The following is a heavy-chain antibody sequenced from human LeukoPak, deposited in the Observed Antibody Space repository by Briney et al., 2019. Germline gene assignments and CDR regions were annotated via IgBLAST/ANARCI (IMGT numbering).Heavy chain of an antibody. CDR3: AKDYSKNYYYGMDV. D-gene: IGHD4-11*01. Sequence: PGGSLRLSCAASGFTFSSYWMSWVRQAPGKGLEWVAVIWYDGSNKYYADSVKGRFTISRDNSKNTLYLQMNSLRAEDTAVYYCAKDYSKNYYYGMDVWGQGTTVTVSS. J-gene: IGHJ6*02. V-gene: IGHV3-33*06. CDR1: GFTFSSYW. CDR2: IWYDGSNK.